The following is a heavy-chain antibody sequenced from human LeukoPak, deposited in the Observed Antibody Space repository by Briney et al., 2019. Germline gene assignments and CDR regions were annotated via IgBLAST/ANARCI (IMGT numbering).Heavy chain of an antibody. CDR2: MNPNSGNT. D-gene: IGHD3-10*01. CDR1: GYTFTSYD. Sequence: GASVKVSCKASGYTFTSYDINWVRQATGQGLEWMGWMNPNSGNTGYAQKFQGRVTMTRNTSISTAYMELSSLRSEDTAVYYCARSFSHTMVRRVIGYWGQGTLVTVSS. CDR3: ARSFSHTMVRRVIGY. V-gene: IGHV1-8*01. J-gene: IGHJ4*02.